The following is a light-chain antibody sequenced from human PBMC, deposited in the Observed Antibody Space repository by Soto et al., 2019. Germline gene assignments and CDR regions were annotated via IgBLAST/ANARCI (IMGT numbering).Light chain of an antibody. CDR3: QQYNSWSSIT. CDR2: GAS. V-gene: IGKV3-15*01. J-gene: IGKJ5*01. CDR1: QSVRSN. Sequence: EIVMTQSPATLSVCQGERATLSCRASQSVRSNLAWYQQKPGQAPRLLIYGASTRATGIPGRFSGSGSGTEFALTISSLQSEDLAIYYCQQYNSWSSITFGQGTRLEIK.